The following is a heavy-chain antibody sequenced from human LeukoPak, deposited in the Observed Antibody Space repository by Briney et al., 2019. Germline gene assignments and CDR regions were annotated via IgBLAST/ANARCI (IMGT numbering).Heavy chain of an antibody. CDR2: IKQDGSEK. CDR1: GFTLSSYW. D-gene: IGHD3-22*01. J-gene: IGHJ4*02. Sequence: GGSLRLSCVASGFTLSSYWMSWVRQAPGKGQEWVASIKQDGSEKYYVDSVKGRFTISRDNAKNSLYLQMNSLRAEDTAVYNCGRGGGGGGNSSGYYFDHWGQGTLVTVSS. CDR3: GRGGGGGGNSSGYYFDH. V-gene: IGHV3-7*04.